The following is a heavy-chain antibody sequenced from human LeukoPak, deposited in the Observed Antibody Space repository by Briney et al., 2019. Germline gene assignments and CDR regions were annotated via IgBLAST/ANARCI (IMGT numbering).Heavy chain of an antibody. D-gene: IGHD1-1*01. CDR2: IQYDGSNE. Sequence: GGSLRLSCAASRFTFSSYGMHWVRQAPVKGLEGVAYIQYDGSNEQYADTVRGRFSISRDSSKNILCLQMNSRRAEDMAVYYCANQNRYNWNDWDFWGQGTVDTV. CDR1: RFTFSSYG. J-gene: IGHJ4*02. CDR3: ANQNRYNWNDWDF. V-gene: IGHV3-30*02.